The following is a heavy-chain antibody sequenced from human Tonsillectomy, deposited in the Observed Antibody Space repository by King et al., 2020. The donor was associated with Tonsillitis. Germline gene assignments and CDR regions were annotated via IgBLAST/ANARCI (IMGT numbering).Heavy chain of an antibody. Sequence: VQLQESGPGLVKPSETLSLTCTVSGGSISSYYWSWIRQPPGKGLEWIGYIYYSGSTNYNPSLKSRVTISVETSKNQFSLKLSSVTAADTAVYYCARVTYYYDSSGPTEAFDIWGQGTMVTVSS. CDR1: GGSISSYY. D-gene: IGHD3-22*01. CDR2: IYYSGST. CDR3: ARVTYYYDSSGPTEAFDI. J-gene: IGHJ3*02. V-gene: IGHV4-59*01.